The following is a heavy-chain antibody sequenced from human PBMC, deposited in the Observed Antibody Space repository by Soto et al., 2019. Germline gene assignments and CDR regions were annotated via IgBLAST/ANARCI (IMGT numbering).Heavy chain of an antibody. D-gene: IGHD3-16*02. Sequence: QVQLVESGGGVVQPGRSLRLSCAASGFTFSDYAMHWVRQAPGKGLEWVAIISYDGSNQYYADSVKGRFTIARDTFKNALDLQMSSLRADDTAVYYCAKALGELSPESFDYWGQGILVTVSS. V-gene: IGHV3-30*18. CDR1: GFTFSDYA. CDR2: ISYDGSNQ. CDR3: AKALGELSPESFDY. J-gene: IGHJ4*02.